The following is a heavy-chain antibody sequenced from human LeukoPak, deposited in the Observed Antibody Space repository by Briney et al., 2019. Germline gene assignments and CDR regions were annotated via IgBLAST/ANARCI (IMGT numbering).Heavy chain of an antibody. CDR1: GGTFGSYT. Sequence: GASVKVSCKASGGTFGSYTISWVRQAPGQGLEWMGRIIPIHGIANYAQKFQGRVTITADKSTSTAYMELSSLRSEDTAVYYCARWSLGSSGTNWFDPWGQGTLVTVSS. J-gene: IGHJ5*02. CDR3: ARWSLGSSGTNWFDP. D-gene: IGHD6-19*01. CDR2: IIPIHGIA. V-gene: IGHV1-69*02.